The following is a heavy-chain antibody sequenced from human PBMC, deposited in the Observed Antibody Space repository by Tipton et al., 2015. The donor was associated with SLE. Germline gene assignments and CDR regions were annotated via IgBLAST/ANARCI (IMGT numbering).Heavy chain of an antibody. V-gene: IGHV4-59*12. CDR3: ASGTLEWSHEPDY. CDR1: GGSISSFY. CDR2: LSYSGTT. Sequence: TLSLTCTVSGGSISSFYWGWIRQPPGKGLEWIAYLSYSGTTNYNPSLKSRVTISVDTSKNQFSLRLSSVTAADTAMFYCASGTLEWSHEPDYWGQGTLVTVSS. J-gene: IGHJ4*02. D-gene: IGHD3-3*01.